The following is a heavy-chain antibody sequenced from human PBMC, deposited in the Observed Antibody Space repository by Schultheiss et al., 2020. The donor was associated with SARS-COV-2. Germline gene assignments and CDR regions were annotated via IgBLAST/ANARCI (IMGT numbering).Heavy chain of an antibody. CDR3: TTVPVVVITNDAFDI. CDR2: IKSKTDGGTT. Sequence: GGSLRLSCAASGFTFSNAWMSWVRQAPGKGLEWVGRIKSKTDGGTTDYAAPVKGRFTISRDDSKNTLYLQMNSLKTEDTAVYYCTTVPVVVITNDAFDIWGQGTMVTVSS. J-gene: IGHJ3*02. V-gene: IGHV3-15*01. CDR1: GFTFSNAW. D-gene: IGHD3-22*01.